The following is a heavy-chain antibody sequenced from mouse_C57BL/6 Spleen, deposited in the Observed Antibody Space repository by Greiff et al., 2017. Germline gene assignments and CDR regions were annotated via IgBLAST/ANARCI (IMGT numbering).Heavy chain of an antibody. CDR1: GFNIKDDY. CDR2: IDPENGDT. J-gene: IGHJ2*01. CDR3: TTGITTVVEDY. V-gene: IGHV14-4*01. D-gene: IGHD1-1*01. Sequence: EVQLQQSGAELVRPGASVKLSCTASGFNIKDDYMHWVKQRPEQGLEWIGWIDPENGDTEYAAKFQGKATITADTSSNTAYLQLSSLTSEDTAVYYCTTGITTVVEDYWGQGTTLTVSS.